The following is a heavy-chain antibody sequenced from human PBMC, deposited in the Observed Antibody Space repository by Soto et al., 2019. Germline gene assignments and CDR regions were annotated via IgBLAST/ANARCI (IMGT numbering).Heavy chain of an antibody. V-gene: IGHV4-59*01. CDR1: GGSISSYY. CDR3: AREREKYSSSSGLR. D-gene: IGHD6-6*01. CDR2: IYYSGST. J-gene: IGHJ4*02. Sequence: PSETLSLTCTVSGGSISSYYWSWIRQPPGKGLEWIGYIYYSGSTNYNPSLKSRVTISVDTSKNQFSLKLSSVTAADTAVYYCAREREKYSSSSGLRWGQGTXVTVSS.